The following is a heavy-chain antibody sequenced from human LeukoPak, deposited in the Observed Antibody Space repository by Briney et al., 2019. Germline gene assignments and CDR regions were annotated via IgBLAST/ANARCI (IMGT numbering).Heavy chain of an antibody. CDR1: GYTFTTYG. CDR2: VSGYTGNT. CDR3: ARGEVSASLYYFDF. Sequence: ASVRLSCKTSGYTFTTYGVSWVRQAPGQGLEWMGWVSGYTGNTNYAERFKGRVTMTTDTSTTTVYMELTSLRSDDTAVYYCARGEVSASLYYFDFWGQGTLVTVS. D-gene: IGHD2-2*01. V-gene: IGHV1-18*01. J-gene: IGHJ4*02.